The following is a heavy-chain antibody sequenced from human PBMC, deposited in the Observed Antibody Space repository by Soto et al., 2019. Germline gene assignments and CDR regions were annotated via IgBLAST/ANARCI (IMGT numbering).Heavy chain of an antibody. Sequence: GGSLRLSCAASGFTFSIYAMSWVRQAPGKGLEWVSAISDSGDKTYYADSVKGRFTVSRDNSKNTLYLQMNSLRAEDTAVYYCAKDPNYFDTTAYYVDYWGQGTLVTVPS. V-gene: IGHV3-23*01. J-gene: IGHJ4*02. CDR2: ISDSGDKT. CDR3: AKDPNYFDTTAYYVDY. CDR1: GFTFSIYA. D-gene: IGHD3-22*01.